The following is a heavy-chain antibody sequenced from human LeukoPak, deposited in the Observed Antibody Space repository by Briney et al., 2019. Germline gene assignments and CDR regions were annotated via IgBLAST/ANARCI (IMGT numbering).Heavy chain of an antibody. V-gene: IGHV3-7*01. CDR1: GFSFSRYW. CDR3: ARLKDDVTKFDY. D-gene: IGHD2-8*01. CDR2: INQDVSRI. J-gene: IGHJ4*02. Sequence: PGRSLRLSCAGSGFSFSRYWMAWVRQAPGKGLEWVASINQDVSRIHYADSVKGRFTISRDNAKSSLFPQMTSLRVEDTAVYYCARLKDDVTKFDYWGQGTLVTVSS.